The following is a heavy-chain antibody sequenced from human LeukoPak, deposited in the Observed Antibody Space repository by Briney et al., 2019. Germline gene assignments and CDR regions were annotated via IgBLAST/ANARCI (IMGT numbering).Heavy chain of an antibody. Sequence: PSETLSLTCAVSGGSISSSNWWSWVRQPPGKGLEWIGYIYYSGSTNYNPSLKSRVTISVDTSKNQFSLKLSSVTAADTAVYYCARDTTRYGMDVWGQGTTVTVSS. V-gene: IGHV4-4*02. D-gene: IGHD1-1*01. CDR2: IYYSGST. CDR3: ARDTTRYGMDV. J-gene: IGHJ6*02. CDR1: GGSISSSNW.